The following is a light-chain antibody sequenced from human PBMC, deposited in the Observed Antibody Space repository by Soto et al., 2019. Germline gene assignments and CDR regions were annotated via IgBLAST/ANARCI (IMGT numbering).Light chain of an antibody. CDR1: SSNIGNNA. J-gene: IGLJ1*01. CDR2: YDD. V-gene: IGLV1-36*01. CDR3: AAWDDSLNGRYV. Sequence: QSVLTQPPSVSEAPWQRVTISCSGSSSNIGNNAVNWYQQLPGKAPKLLIYYDDLLPSGVSDRFSGSKSGTSASLAISGLQSEDEADYYCAAWDDSLNGRYVFGTGTKVTVL.